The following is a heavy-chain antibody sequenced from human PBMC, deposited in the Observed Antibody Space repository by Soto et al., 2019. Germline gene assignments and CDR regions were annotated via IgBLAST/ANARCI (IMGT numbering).Heavy chain of an antibody. D-gene: IGHD6-13*01. CDR1: GFTVSSNY. J-gene: IGHJ5*02. CDR3: ARGRIAAAGPGGDWFDP. CDR2: IYSGGST. V-gene: IGHV3-53*01. Sequence: GSLRLACSASGFTVSSNYMSWVRQAPGKGLEWVSVIYSGGSTYYADSVKGRFTISRDNSKNTLYLQMKSLRAEDTAVYYCARGRIAAAGPGGDWFDPWGQGTLVTVYS.